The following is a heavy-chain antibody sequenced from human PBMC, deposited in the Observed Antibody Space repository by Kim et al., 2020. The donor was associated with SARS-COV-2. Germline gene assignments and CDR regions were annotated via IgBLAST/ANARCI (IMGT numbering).Heavy chain of an antibody. CDR3: AREFRSLVVPRAAWFDP. D-gene: IGHD2-2*01. J-gene: IGHJ5*02. Sequence: GKDRFTISRDNSKNTLYLQMNRLRAEDTAVYYCAREFRSLVVPRAAWFDPWGQGTLVTVSS. V-gene: IGHV3-30*07.